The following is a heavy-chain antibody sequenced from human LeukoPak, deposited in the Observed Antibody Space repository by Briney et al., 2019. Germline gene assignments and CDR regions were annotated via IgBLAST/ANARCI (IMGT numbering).Heavy chain of an antibody. V-gene: IGHV3-23*01. Sequence: PGGSLRLSCAASGFTFSDYAMSWVRLAPGKGLEWVSGIGSSGVNTDYATSVKGRFTISRDNTKSTLHLLMNSLRVEDTATYYCAKGRNSGSYFGIDPWGQGTPVSVSS. CDR3: AKGRNSGSYFGIDP. D-gene: IGHD3-10*01. J-gene: IGHJ5*02. CDR2: IGSSGVNT. CDR1: GFTFSDYA.